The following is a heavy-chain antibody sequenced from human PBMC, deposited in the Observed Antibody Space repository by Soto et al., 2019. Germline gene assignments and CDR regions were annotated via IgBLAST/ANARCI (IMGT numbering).Heavy chain of an antibody. CDR3: ARDIAAAGTFFTCCYGMDV. CDR2: INPNSGGT. Sequence: GASVKVSCKASGYTSTGYYMHWVRQAPGQRLEWMGWINPNSGGTNYAQKFQGRVTMTRDTSISTAYMELSRLRSDDTAVYYCARDIAAAGTFFTCCYGMDVWGQGTTVTVSS. CDR1: GYTSTGYY. J-gene: IGHJ6*02. D-gene: IGHD6-13*01. V-gene: IGHV1-2*02.